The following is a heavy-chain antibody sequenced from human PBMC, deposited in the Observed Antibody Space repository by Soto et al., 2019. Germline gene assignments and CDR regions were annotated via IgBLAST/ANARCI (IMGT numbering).Heavy chain of an antibody. D-gene: IGHD1-26*01. CDR1: GCSIIRGGFY. J-gene: IGHJ4*02. V-gene: IGHV4-31*03. CDR3: ARVPFGSYGVTYFDY. Sequence: PSETLPITYTVSGCSIIRGGFYWIWSRPHPGKGLEWIGYIYYSGSTYYNPSLKSRVTISVDTSKNQFSLKLSSVTAADTAVYYCARVPFGSYGVTYFDYWGQGTLVTVS. CDR2: IYYSGST.